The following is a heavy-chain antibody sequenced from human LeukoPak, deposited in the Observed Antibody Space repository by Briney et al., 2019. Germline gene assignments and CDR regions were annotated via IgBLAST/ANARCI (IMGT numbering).Heavy chain of an antibody. J-gene: IGHJ3*02. CDR3: ARDDGFGAFDI. D-gene: IGHD3-10*01. CDR1: GGSISSSSYY. CDR2: IYSGGNT. V-gene: IGHV3-53*01. Sequence: PSETLSLTCTVSGGSISSSSYYWGWVRQAPGKGLEWVSFIYSGGNTHYSDSVKGRFTISRDNSKNTLYLQMNSLRAEDTAVYYCARDDGFGAFDIWGQGTMVTVSS.